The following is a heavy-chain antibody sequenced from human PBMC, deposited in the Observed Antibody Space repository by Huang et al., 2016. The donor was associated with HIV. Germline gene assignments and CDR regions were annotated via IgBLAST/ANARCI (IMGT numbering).Heavy chain of an antibody. CDR2: IGSGSSNI. CDR3: AYQQWLVGGLNH. J-gene: IGHJ5*02. CDR1: GFAFSSYG. Sequence: EVELVESGGGLVKPGGSLRLSCAASGFAFSSYGMNWVRQAPGRGVEWSTLIGSGSSNIYYAESWKGRVTISRDNGKSASYLQLDSLRAEDTAVYYCAYQQWLVGGLNHWGQGTLVVVSS. V-gene: IGHV3-21*02. D-gene: IGHD6-19*01.